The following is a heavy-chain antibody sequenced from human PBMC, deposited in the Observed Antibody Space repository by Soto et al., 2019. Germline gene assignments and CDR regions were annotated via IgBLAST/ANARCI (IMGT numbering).Heavy chain of an antibody. V-gene: IGHV1-46*01. CDR3: ARAGTTMVRGVISGWFDP. J-gene: IGHJ5*02. CDR2: INPSGGST. CDR1: GYTFTSYY. Sequence: ASVKVSCKASGYTFTSYYMHWVRQAPGQGLEWMGIINPSGGSTSYAQKFQGRVTMTRDTSTSTVYMELSSLRSEDTAVYYCARAGTTMVRGVISGWFDPWGQGTLVTVSS. D-gene: IGHD3-10*01.